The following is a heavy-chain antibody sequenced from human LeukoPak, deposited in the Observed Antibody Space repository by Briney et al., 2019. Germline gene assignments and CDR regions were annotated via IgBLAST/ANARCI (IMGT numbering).Heavy chain of an antibody. CDR2: ISHDVKTT. CDR1: GFSFSDSV. Sequence: GGSLRLSCVASGFSFSDSVIHWVRQAPGKGLEWVAVISHDVKTTYYADSAKGRFTISRNNSRNTVFLQMKRLRPEDTAVYYCVKEAYYGWGSSPTFYFDYWGQGTRVTVSS. D-gene: IGHD3-10*01. CDR3: VKEAYYGWGSSPTFYFDY. V-gene: IGHV3-30*04. J-gene: IGHJ4*02.